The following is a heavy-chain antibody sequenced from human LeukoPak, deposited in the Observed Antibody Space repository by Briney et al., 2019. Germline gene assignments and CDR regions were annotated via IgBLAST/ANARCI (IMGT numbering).Heavy chain of an antibody. V-gene: IGHV4-59*08. CDR2: IYYSGST. D-gene: IGHD6-13*01. Sequence: SETLSLTCTVSGGSISSYYWSWIRQPPGKGLEWIGYIYYSGSTNYNPSLKSRVTISVDTSKNQFSLKLSSVTAADTAVYYCARRSSNWNEYYFDYWGQGTLVTVSS. CDR3: ARRSSNWNEYYFDY. CDR1: GGSISSYY. J-gene: IGHJ4*02.